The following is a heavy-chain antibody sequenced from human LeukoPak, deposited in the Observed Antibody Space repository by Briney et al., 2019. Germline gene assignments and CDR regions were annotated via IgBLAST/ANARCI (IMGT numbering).Heavy chain of an antibody. CDR2: IHYSGST. CDR3: ARTSLSDYDILTGESNFDY. V-gene: IGHV4-39*01. J-gene: IGHJ4*02. Sequence: KPSETLSLTCTVSGGSISSSSYYWGWIRQPPGKGLEWIGSIHYSGSTYYNPSLKSRVTISVDTSKNQFSLKLSSVTAADTAVYYCARTSLSDYDILTGESNFDYWGQGTLVTVSS. D-gene: IGHD3-9*01. CDR1: GGSISSSSYY.